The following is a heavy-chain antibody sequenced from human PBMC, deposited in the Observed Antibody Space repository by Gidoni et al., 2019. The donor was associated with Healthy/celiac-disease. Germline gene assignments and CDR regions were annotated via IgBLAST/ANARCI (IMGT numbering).Heavy chain of an antibody. J-gene: IGHJ4*02. D-gene: IGHD6-13*01. CDR1: GFTFSSYS. CDR3: ARDPKQLSNYFDY. CDR2: ISSSSSYI. V-gene: IGHV3-21*01. Sequence: EVQLVESGGGLVKPGGSLRLSCAASGFTFSSYSMNWVRQAPGKGLEWVSSISSSSSYIYYADSVKGRFTISRDNAKNSLYLQMNSLRAEDTAVYYCARDPKQLSNYFDYWGQGTLVTVSS.